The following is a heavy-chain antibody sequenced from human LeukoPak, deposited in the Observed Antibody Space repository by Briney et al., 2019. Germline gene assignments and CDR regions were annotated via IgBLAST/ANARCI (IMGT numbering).Heavy chain of an antibody. CDR1: GFTFSDHY. D-gene: IGHD1-26*01. CDR2: TRNKANSYTT. V-gene: IGHV3-72*01. CDR3: ARVGSSGSYPDY. Sequence: GGSLRLSCAASGFTFSDHYMDWIRQAPGKGLEWVGRTRNKANSYTTEYAASVKGRFTISRDDSKNSLYLQMNSLKTEDTAVYYCARVGSSGSYPDYWGQGTLVTVSS. J-gene: IGHJ4*02.